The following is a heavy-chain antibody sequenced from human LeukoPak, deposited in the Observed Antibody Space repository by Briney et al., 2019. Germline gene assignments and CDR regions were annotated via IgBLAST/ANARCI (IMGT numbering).Heavy chain of an antibody. J-gene: IGHJ4*02. Sequence: SETLSLTCTVNGGSFSGFYWTWIRQPPGKGLGWIGEIYRSGATNYNPSLKSRVTISVDTSKNQFSLKLNSVTAADTAVYYCARLGPYFDFWSGYLPLDYWGQGTLVTVSS. CDR3: ARLGPYFDFWSGYLPLDY. CDR2: IYRSGAT. D-gene: IGHD3-3*01. V-gene: IGHV4-34*01. CDR1: GGSFSGFY.